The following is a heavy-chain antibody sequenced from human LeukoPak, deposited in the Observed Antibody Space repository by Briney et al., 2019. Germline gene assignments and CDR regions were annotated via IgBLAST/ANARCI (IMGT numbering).Heavy chain of an antibody. Sequence: GRSLRLSCTASGFTFGDYAMSWFRQAPGKGLEWVGFIRSKAYGGTTEYAASVKGRFTLSRDESKSIAYLQMNSLKTEDTAVYYCTTYSSRWFRHFDYWGQGTLVTVSS. CDR2: IRSKAYGGTT. J-gene: IGHJ4*02. V-gene: IGHV3-49*03. D-gene: IGHD6-19*01. CDR1: GFTFGDYA. CDR3: TTYSSRWFRHFDY.